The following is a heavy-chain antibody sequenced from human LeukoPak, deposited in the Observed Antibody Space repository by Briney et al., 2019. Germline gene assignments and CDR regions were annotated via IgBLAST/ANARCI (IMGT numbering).Heavy chain of an antibody. J-gene: IGHJ6*03. V-gene: IGHV3-20*04. CDR3: ARDTIAAAEGYYYYYYMDV. Sequence: GGSLRLSCAASGFTFDDYGMSRVRQAPGKGLEWVSGINWNGGSTGYADSVKGRFTISRDNAKNSLYLQMNSLRAEDTALYYCARDTIAAAEGYYYYYYMDVWGKGTTVTVSS. CDR2: INWNGGST. CDR1: GFTFDDYG. D-gene: IGHD6-13*01.